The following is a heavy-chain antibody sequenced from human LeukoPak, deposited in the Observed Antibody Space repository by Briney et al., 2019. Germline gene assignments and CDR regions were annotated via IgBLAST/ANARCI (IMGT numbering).Heavy chain of an antibody. J-gene: IGHJ4*02. V-gene: IGHV3-30*02. Sequence: GGSLRLSCAASGFTFSSYGMHWVRQAPGKGLEWVAFIRYDGSNKYYADSVKGRFTISRDNSKNTLYLQMNSLRAEDTAVYYCAKDRGVVVPAAILDDYWAREPWSPSPQ. CDR1: GFTFSSYG. D-gene: IGHD2-2*02. CDR2: IRYDGSNK. CDR3: AKDRGVVVPAAILDDY.